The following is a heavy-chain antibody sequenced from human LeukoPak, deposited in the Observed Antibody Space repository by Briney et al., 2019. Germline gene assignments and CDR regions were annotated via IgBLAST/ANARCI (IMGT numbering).Heavy chain of an antibody. Sequence: GGSLRLSCAASGFTFDYYAMHWVRQAPGKGLEWVSLISWDGGSTYYADSVKGRFTISIDNSKNSLYLQMNSLRAEDTALYYCAKAPGDYYYGMDVWGQGTTVTVS. V-gene: IGHV3-43D*03. J-gene: IGHJ6*02. CDR1: GFTFDYYA. CDR3: AKAPGDYYYGMDV. CDR2: ISWDGGST.